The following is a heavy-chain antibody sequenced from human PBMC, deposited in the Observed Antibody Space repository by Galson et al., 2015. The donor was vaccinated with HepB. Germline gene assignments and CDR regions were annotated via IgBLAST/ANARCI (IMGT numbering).Heavy chain of an antibody. CDR2: IKQDGSEK. CDR1: GFTFSSYS. Sequence: SLRLSCAASGFTFSSYSMNWVRQAPGKGLEWVANIKQDGSEKYYVDSVKGRFTISRDNAKNSLYLQMNSLRAEDTAVYYCARIGPMRGDVFDYWGQGTLVTVSS. D-gene: IGHD2-2*01. CDR3: ARIGPMRGDVFDY. J-gene: IGHJ4*02. V-gene: IGHV3-7*01.